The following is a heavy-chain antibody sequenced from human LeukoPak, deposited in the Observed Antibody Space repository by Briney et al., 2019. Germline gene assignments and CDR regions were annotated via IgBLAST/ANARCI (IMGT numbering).Heavy chain of an antibody. CDR2: ISTSSSYI. CDR1: GFTFSTHS. J-gene: IGHJ4*02. Sequence: GGSLRLSCAASGFTFSTHSMNWVRQAPGKGLEWVSSISTSSSYIYYADSLKGRFTISRDNAKNSLYLQMNSLRAEDTAVYYCAREGDGYNSPIDFWGQGTLVTVSS. D-gene: IGHD5-24*01. CDR3: AREGDGYNSPIDF. V-gene: IGHV3-21*01.